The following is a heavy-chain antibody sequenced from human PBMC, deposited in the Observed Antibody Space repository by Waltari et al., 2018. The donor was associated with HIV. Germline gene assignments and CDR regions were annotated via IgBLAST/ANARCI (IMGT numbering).Heavy chain of an antibody. CDR3: ARGYSSSRWIPLYH. CDR2: LWSDGEEM. V-gene: IGHV3-33*01. CDR1: GFTFRNFA. D-gene: IGHD6-6*01. Sequence: QVQLVESGRGVVQPGTSLTLSCAVSGFTFRNFAIHWVRQSTGYFLEWLAVLWSDGEEMSIADSVKGRFTVSKDSSQKTLYLHLTSLRAEDTALYYCARGYSSSRWIPLYHWGRGTLVTVSS. J-gene: IGHJ4*02.